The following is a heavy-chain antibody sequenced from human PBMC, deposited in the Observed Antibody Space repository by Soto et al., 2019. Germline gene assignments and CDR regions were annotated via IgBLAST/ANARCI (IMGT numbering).Heavy chain of an antibody. J-gene: IGHJ4*02. V-gene: IGHV1-18*01. CDR1: GYTFTSYG. CDR2: ISAYNGNT. CDR3: ARDAAAGPNDY. Sequence: QVQLVQSGAEVKKPGASVKVSCKASGYTFTSYGISWVRQAPGQGLEWMGWISAYNGNTKYVQKFQGKVTMTTDTATSTANMELRSLRSDDTAVYYYARDAAAGPNDYWGQGTLVTVSS. D-gene: IGHD6-13*01.